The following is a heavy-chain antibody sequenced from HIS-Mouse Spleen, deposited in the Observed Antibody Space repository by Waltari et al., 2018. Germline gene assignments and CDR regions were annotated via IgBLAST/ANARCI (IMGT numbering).Heavy chain of an antibody. CDR3: ARIAEGYSSGWYAFDY. CDR2: SDWDDDK. D-gene: IGHD6-19*01. J-gene: IGHJ4*02. CDR1: GFSLSTSGMC. Sequence: QVTLRESGPALVKPTQTLTLTCTFSGFSLSTSGMCVSWIRQPPGKALEWLARSDWDDDKYYSTSLKTRLTISKDTSKNQVVLTMTNMEPVDTATYYCARIAEGYSSGWYAFDYWGQGTLVTVSS. V-gene: IGHV2-70*15.